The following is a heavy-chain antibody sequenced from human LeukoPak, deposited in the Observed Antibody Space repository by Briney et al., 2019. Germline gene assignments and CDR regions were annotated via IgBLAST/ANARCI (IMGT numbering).Heavy chain of an antibody. Sequence: SETLSLTCTVSGGSISGGGYYWRWIRQHPGKGLEWIGYIYYSGSTYYNPSLESRVTISVDTSKNQFSLKLSPVTAADTAVYYCARGYYDILTGLDYWGQGTLVTVSS. CDR3: ARGYYDILTGLDY. CDR2: IYYSGST. CDR1: GGSISGGGYY. V-gene: IGHV4-31*03. J-gene: IGHJ4*02. D-gene: IGHD3-9*01.